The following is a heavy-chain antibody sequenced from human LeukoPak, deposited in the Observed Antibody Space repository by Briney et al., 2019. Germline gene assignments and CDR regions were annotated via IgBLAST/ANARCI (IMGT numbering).Heavy chain of an antibody. D-gene: IGHD3-22*01. CDR3: ARHHSSGYYFNWFDP. V-gene: IGHV1-2*02. Sequence: GASVKVSCKASGYTFTGYYMHWVRQAPGQGLEWMGWINPNSGGTNYAQKFQGRVTMTRDTSISTAYMELSRLRSDDTAVYYCARHHSSGYYFNWFDPWGQGTLVTVSS. CDR1: GYTFTGYY. J-gene: IGHJ5*02. CDR2: INPNSGGT.